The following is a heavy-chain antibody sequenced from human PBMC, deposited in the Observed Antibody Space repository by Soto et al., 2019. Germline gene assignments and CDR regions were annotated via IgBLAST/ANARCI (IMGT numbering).Heavy chain of an antibody. CDR3: ARDIRRLLWFGVARFDP. J-gene: IGHJ5*02. Sequence: VQLVESGGGVVQPGGSLRLSCAASGFTFSSYAMHWVRQAPGKGLEWVAVISYDGSNKYYADSVKGRFTISRDNSKNTLYLQMNSLRAEDTAVYYCARDIRRLLWFGVARFDPWGQGTLVTVSS. D-gene: IGHD3-10*01. V-gene: IGHV3-30-3*01. CDR1: GFTFSSYA. CDR2: ISYDGSNK.